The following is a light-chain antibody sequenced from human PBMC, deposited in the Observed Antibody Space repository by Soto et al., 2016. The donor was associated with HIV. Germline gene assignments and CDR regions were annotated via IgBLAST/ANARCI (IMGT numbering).Light chain of an antibody. CDR1: QGISTY. J-gene: IGKJ5*01. V-gene: IGKV1-17*03. CDR3: QQYYSTPRT. CDR2: GAS. Sequence: DIQMTQSPSTLSASVGGRVTITCRASQGISTYVAWLQQKPGKAPKRLIYGASNLQSGVPSRFSGSGSGTEFTLTINSLQPEDFATYYCQQYYSTPRTFGQGTRLEIK.